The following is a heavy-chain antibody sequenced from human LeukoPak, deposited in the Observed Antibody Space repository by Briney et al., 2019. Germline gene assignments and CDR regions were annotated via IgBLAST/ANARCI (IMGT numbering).Heavy chain of an antibody. D-gene: IGHD3-10*01. Sequence: PGGSLRLSCAASGFPFSTYWMSWVRQAPGKGLEWVAVISYDGSNKYYADSVKGRFTISRDNSKNTLYLQMNSLRAEDTAVYYCARDFRHILDYWGQGTLVTVSS. J-gene: IGHJ4*02. CDR2: ISYDGSNK. CDR1: GFPFSTYW. CDR3: ARDFRHILDY. V-gene: IGHV3-30*03.